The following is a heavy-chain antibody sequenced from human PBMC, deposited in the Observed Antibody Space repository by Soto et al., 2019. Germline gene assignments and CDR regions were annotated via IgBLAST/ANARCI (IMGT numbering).Heavy chain of an antibody. J-gene: IGHJ4*02. V-gene: IGHV4-4*02. D-gene: IGHD1-26*01. Sequence: PSETLSLTCSVSGGSITNSNWWTCVRLPPAKGLEWIGDIYHAGSTKYNPSLERRVTISVDTSKNQFALTLTSVTAADTAVYFCARGPPIVGNTTPLDSWGRGTLVTDSS. CDR3: ARGPPIVGNTTPLDS. CDR2: IYHAGST. CDR1: GGSITNSNW.